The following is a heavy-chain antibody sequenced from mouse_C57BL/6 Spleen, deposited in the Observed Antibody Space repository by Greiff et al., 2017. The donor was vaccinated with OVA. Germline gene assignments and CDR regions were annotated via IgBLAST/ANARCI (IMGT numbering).Heavy chain of an antibody. CDR3: TTDYGRASVAY. D-gene: IGHD1-1*01. CDR1: GFNIKDYY. Sequence: EVKLMESGAELVRPGASVKLSCTASGFNIKDYYMHWVKQRPEQGLEWIGRIDPEDGDTEYAPKFQGKATMTADTSSNTAYLQLSSLTSEDTAVYYCTTDYGRASVAYWGQGTLVTVSA. CDR2: IDPEDGDT. V-gene: IGHV14-1*01. J-gene: IGHJ3*01.